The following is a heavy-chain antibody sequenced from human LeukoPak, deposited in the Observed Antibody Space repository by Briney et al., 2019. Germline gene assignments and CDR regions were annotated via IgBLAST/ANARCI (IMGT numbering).Heavy chain of an antibody. CDR2: VDYSGNT. CDR1: GFTFGDYA. CDR3: ARDHWLFSSKTWYYYGMDV. V-gene: IGHV4-59*01. Sequence: GSLRLSCTASGFTFGDYAMSWFRQAPGKGLEWIGSVDYSGNTYYNPSLKSRVTIFVDTSKNLFSLILTSVSASDTAIYYCARDHWLFSSKTWYYYGMDVWGQGTTVTVSS. J-gene: IGHJ6*02. D-gene: IGHD3-9*01.